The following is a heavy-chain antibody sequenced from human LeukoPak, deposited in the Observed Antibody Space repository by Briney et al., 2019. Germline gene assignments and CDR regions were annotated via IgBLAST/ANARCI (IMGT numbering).Heavy chain of an antibody. V-gene: IGHV4-38-2*02. Sequence: PSETLSLTCTVSGYSISSGYYWGWIRQPPVKGLEWIGSIYHSGSTYYNPSLKSRVTISVDTSKNQFSLKLSSVTAADTAVYYCAREYQLPHDAFDIWGQGTMVTVSS. J-gene: IGHJ3*02. CDR2: IYHSGST. CDR1: GYSISSGYY. D-gene: IGHD2-2*01. CDR3: AREYQLPHDAFDI.